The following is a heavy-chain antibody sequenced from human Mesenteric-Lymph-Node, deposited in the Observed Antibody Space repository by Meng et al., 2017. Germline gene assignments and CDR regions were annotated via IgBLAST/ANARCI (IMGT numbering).Heavy chain of an antibody. V-gene: IGHV1-2*06. J-gene: IGHJ4*02. CDR2: INPNSGGT. CDR1: GYTFTGYY. Sequence: QVRLVQAGAEVKKPGASVKVACKASGYTFTGYYMHWVRQAPGQGLEWMGRINPNSGGTNYAQKFQGRVTMTRDTSISTAYMELSRLRSDDTAVYYCARDGYNLESFDYWGQGTLVTVSS. CDR3: ARDGYNLESFDY. D-gene: IGHD5-24*01.